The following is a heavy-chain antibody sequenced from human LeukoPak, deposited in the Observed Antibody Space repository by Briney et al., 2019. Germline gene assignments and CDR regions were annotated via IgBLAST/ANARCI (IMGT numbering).Heavy chain of an antibody. J-gene: IGHJ4*02. CDR2: INSDGSWT. V-gene: IGHV3-74*01. CDR1: GFTFSSYW. D-gene: IGHD2-2*01. Sequence: GGSLRLSCAASGFTFSSYWMNWARQAPGKGLVWVSHINSDGSWTSYADSVKGRFTISKDNAKNTVYLQMNNLRAEDTAVYYCVSFYETYWGRGTLVTVSS. CDR3: VSFYETY.